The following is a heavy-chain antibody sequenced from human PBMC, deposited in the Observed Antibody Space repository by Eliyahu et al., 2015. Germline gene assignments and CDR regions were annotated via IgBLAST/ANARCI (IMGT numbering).Heavy chain of an antibody. Sequence: QVQLVESGGGVVQPGRSLRLSCXAXGFTXSXYAMHWVRQAPGKGLXWVAVISYDGSNKYYADSVKGRFTISRDNSKNTLYLQMNSLRAEDTAVYYCASSGELMGVDYWGQGTLVTVSS. J-gene: IGHJ4*02. CDR1: GFTXSXYA. CDR2: ISYDGSNK. V-gene: IGHV3-30-3*01. D-gene: IGHD3-10*01. CDR3: ASSGELMGVDY.